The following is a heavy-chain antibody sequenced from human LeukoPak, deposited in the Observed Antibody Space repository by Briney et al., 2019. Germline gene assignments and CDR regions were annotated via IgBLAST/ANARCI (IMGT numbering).Heavy chain of an antibody. Sequence: GGSLRLSCSVSGFTFSTDVMHWVRQAPGKGLEYVSATSSNGDNTYYADSVKGRFTISRDNSKNTLYLQMSSLRADDTAVYYCVRGTGYWGQGTLVTVSS. V-gene: IGHV3-64D*06. CDR2: TSSNGDNT. CDR3: VRGTGY. J-gene: IGHJ4*02. CDR1: GFTFSTDV.